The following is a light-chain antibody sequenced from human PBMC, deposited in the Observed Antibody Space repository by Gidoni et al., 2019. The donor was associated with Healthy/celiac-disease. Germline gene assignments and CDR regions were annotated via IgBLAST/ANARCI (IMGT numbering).Light chain of an antibody. CDR3: QQYDNLPPL. V-gene: IGKV1-33*01. CDR1: QDISNN. J-gene: IGKJ4*01. CDR2: DAS. Sequence: DIQMTQSPSSLSASVGDRVTITCQASQDISNNLNWYQQKPGKPPKLLIYDASNLETGVPSRFSGSGSGTDFTFTISSLQPEDIATYYCQQYDNLPPLFGGGTKVEIK.